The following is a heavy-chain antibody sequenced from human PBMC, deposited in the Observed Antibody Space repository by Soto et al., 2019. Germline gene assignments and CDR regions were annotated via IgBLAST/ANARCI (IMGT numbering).Heavy chain of an antibody. CDR1: GFSFSNYA. Sequence: PGGSLRLSCAASGFSFSNYAMSWVRQAPGKGLEWVSAINDNGVTTYYADSVKGRFTISRDNSKNTLYLQMNTLRAEDTAVYFCARDRYVFDYWGQGALVTVSS. CDR2: INDNGVTT. V-gene: IGHV3-23*01. D-gene: IGHD3-16*01. CDR3: ARDRYVFDY. J-gene: IGHJ4*02.